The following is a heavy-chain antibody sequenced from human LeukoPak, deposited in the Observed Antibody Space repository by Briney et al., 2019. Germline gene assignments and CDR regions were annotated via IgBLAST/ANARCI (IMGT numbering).Heavy chain of an antibody. CDR2: IYYTGST. CDR1: GGSISSYY. V-gene: IGHV4-59*01. Sequence: PSETLSLTCTVSGGSISSYYWSWIRQPPGKGLEWIGDIYYTGSTNYNPSLKSRVTMSVDTSKNQFSLKLRSVIAADTAVYYCARHYYGSGSNPFDYWGQGTLVTVSS. J-gene: IGHJ4*02. CDR3: ARHYYGSGSNPFDY. D-gene: IGHD3-10*01.